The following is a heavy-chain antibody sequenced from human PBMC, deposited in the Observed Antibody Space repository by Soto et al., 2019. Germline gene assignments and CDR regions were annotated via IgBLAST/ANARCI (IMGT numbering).Heavy chain of an antibody. D-gene: IGHD4-17*01. CDR3: ARDLAYIREF. CDR2: ISTAHSDI. V-gene: IGHV1-18*01. J-gene: IGHJ4*02. Sequence: QVQLVQSGAEVKKPGASVKVSCKASGYSFTAYGISWVRQAPGQGLEWMGWISTAHSDIGYAQKFQGRVTMTTDTSTSTAYMELRSLRSDDPAVYYCARDLAYIREFWGQGTLVTVSS. CDR1: GYSFTAYG.